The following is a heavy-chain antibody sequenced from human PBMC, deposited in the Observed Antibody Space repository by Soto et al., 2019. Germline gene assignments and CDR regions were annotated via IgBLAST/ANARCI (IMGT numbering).Heavy chain of an antibody. CDR1: GFTFSSHA. D-gene: IGHD1-7*01. J-gene: IGHJ6*03. V-gene: IGHV3-23*01. CDR2: ISGGGADT. CDR3: AKDGGTTYYYYYMDV. Sequence: GGSLRLSCAASGFTFSSHAMTWVRQAPGEGLQWVSTISGGGADTYYADSVRGRFTISRDNSKNTLYLQMSSLRAEDTAVYYCAKDGGTTYYYYYMDVWGKGTTVTVSS.